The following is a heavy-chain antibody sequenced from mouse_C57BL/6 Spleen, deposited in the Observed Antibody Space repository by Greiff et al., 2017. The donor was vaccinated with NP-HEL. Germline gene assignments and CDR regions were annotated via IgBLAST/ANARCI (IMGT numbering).Heavy chain of an antibody. J-gene: IGHJ4*01. V-gene: IGHV1-72*01. D-gene: IGHD2-5*01. CDR2: IDPNSGGT. Sequence: QVQLQQPGAELVKPGASVKLSCKASGYTFTSYWMHWVKQRPGRGLEWIGRIDPNSGGTKYNEKFKSKATLTVDKPSSTAYMQLSSLTSEDSAVYYCASSYYSNYGDYYAMDYWGQGTSVTVSS. CDR1: GYTFTSYW. CDR3: ASSYYSNYGDYYAMDY.